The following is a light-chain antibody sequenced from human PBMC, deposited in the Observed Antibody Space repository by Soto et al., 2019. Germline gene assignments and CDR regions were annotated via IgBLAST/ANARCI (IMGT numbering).Light chain of an antibody. J-gene: IGLJ7*01. CDR3: SSYTTSTTQV. Sequence: QSALTQPASVSGSPGQSITISCTGTSSDVGSYNYVSWYQQHPGKAPKLMIYEVRNRPSGVSDRFSGSKSGKTASLTIFGLQAEDEADYYCSSYTTSTTQVFGGGTQRPSS. V-gene: IGLV2-14*01. CDR2: EVR. CDR1: SSDVGSYNY.